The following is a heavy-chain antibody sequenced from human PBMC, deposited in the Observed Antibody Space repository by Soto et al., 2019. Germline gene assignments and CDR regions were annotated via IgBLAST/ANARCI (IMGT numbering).Heavy chain of an antibody. CDR2: IYYSGST. V-gene: IGHV4-30-4*01. CDR1: GGSISSGDYY. J-gene: IGHJ5*02. Sequence: LSLTCTVSGGSISSGDYYWSWIRQPPGKGLEWIGYIYYSGSTYYNPSLKSRVTISVDTSKNQFSLKLSSVTAADTAVYYCARVVVTMVRENAINWFDPWGQGTLVTVSS. D-gene: IGHD3-10*01. CDR3: ARVVVTMVRENAINWFDP.